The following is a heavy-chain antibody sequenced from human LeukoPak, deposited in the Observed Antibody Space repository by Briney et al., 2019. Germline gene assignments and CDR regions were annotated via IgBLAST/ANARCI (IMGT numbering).Heavy chain of an antibody. D-gene: IGHD3-22*01. J-gene: IGHJ4*02. CDR3: ARALEYYYDSSGYYHDY. V-gene: IGHV3-11*01. CDR1: GFTFSDCY. CDR2: ISSSGSTI. Sequence: GGSLRLSCAASGFTFSDCYMSWIRQAPGKGLEWVSYISSSGSTIYYADSVKGRFTISRDNAKNSLYLQMNSLRAEDTAVYYCARALEYYYDSSGYYHDYWGQGTLVTVSS.